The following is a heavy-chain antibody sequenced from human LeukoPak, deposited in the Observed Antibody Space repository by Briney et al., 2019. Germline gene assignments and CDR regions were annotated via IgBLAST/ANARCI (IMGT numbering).Heavy chain of an antibody. Sequence: ASVKVSCKASGFTFTSSAMQWVRQARGQRLEWIGWIVVGSGNTNYAQKFQERVTIIRDMSTSTAYMELSSLRSEDTAVYYCAAENRYCSGGSCYSDVYWGQGTLVTVSS. CDR1: GFTFTSSA. D-gene: IGHD2-15*01. CDR2: IVVGSGNT. J-gene: IGHJ4*02. CDR3: AAENRYCSGGSCYSDVY. V-gene: IGHV1-58*02.